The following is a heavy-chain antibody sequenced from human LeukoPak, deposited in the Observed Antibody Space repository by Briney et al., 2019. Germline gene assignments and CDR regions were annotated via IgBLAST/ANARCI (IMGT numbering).Heavy chain of an antibody. CDR2: IYHTGST. CDR1: GGSISSYY. V-gene: IGHV4-59*07. Sequence: SDTLSLTCTVSGGSISSYYWSWIRQPPGKGLEWIANIYHTGSTNYNPSLSSRVTISIDTAKNHFSLKLTPVTAADTAVYYCARRGRNSSGWQDYLWGQGTLVTVSS. J-gene: IGHJ4*02. D-gene: IGHD6-25*01. CDR3: ARRGRNSSGWQDYL.